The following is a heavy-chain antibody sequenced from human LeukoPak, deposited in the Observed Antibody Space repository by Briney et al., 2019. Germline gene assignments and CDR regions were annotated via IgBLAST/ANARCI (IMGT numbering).Heavy chain of an antibody. CDR3: AKAHGSGSSYYYYYGMDV. J-gene: IGHJ6*02. CDR1: GFTFSTYA. D-gene: IGHD3-10*01. CDR2: ISGSGGST. V-gene: IGHV3-23*01. Sequence: GXSLRXSXAXSGFTFSTYAMSWVRQAPGKGLEWVSAISGSGGSTYYADSVKGRFTISRDNSKNTLYLQMNSLRGDDTAVYYCAKAHGSGSSYYYYYGMDVWGQGTTVTVSS.